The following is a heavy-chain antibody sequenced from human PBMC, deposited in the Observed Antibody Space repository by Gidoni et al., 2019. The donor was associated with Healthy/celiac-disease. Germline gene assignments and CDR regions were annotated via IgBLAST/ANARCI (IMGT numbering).Heavy chain of an antibody. CDR2: ISAYNGNT. CDR1: GYTFTSYG. D-gene: IGHD2-2*01. Sequence: QVQLVQSGAEVKKPGASVKVSCKASGYTFTSYGISWVRQAPGQGLEWMGWISAYNGNTNYAQKLQGRVTMTTDTSTSTAYMELRSLRSDDTAVYYCARDDGDCSSTSCFRRNYYGMDVWGQGTTVTVSS. CDR3: ARDDGDCSSTSCFRRNYYGMDV. J-gene: IGHJ6*02. V-gene: IGHV1-18*01.